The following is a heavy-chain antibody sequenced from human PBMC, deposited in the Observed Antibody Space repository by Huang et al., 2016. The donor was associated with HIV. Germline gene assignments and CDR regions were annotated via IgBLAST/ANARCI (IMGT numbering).Heavy chain of an antibody. J-gene: IGHJ4*02. V-gene: IGHV1-2*02. D-gene: IGHD5-18*01. CDR1: GYTFTGHY. Sequence: QVHLVQSGAEVRKPGASVNVSCKASGYTFTGHYMHWVRQAPGQGREWMGCINPDSGDTKYAQKFQGRVTMTQDTSTSTAYMELSRLRSDDTAVYYCAKSWGYSYGYFYFDYWGQGTLVTVSS. CDR3: AKSWGYSYGYFYFDY. CDR2: INPDSGDT.